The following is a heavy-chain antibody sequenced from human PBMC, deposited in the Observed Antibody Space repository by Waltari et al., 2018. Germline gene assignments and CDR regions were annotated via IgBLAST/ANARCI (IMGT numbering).Heavy chain of an antibody. CDR3: VRDVNDDPRGDY. D-gene: IGHD1-1*01. V-gene: IGHV1-2*02. J-gene: IGHJ4*02. CDR1: GYTFTAYF. Sequence: QVQLVQSGTEVTKPGASVEVSCQAVGYTFTAYFLHWVRQAPGQGLEWMGLLDPKTGDRNSAPGFQGRVTMTRDTSINTAYLKVTSLKSDDTAVYYCVRDVNDDPRGDYWGQGTLVTVSS. CDR2: LDPKTGDR.